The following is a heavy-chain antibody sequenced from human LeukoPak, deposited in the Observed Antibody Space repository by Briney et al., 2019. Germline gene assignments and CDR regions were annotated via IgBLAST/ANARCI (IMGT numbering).Heavy chain of an antibody. CDR3: ASWPPYPWTIAAADTAFDI. CDR1: GYTLTELS. CDR2: FDPEDGET. J-gene: IGHJ3*02. V-gene: IGHV1-24*01. D-gene: IGHD6-13*01. Sequence: ASVKVSCKVSGYTLTELSMHWVRQAPGKGLEWMGGFDPEDGETIYAQKFQGRVTMTEDTSTDTAYMELSSLRSEDTAVYYCASWPPYPWTIAAADTAFDIWGQGTMVTVSS.